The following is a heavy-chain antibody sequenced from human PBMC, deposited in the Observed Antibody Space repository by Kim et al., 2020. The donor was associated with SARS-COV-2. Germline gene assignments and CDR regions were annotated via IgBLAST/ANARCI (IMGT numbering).Heavy chain of an antibody. D-gene: IGHD6-13*01. CDR2: IYYSGST. CDR3: ARTGYSSSWFEY. J-gene: IGHJ4*02. Sequence: SETLSLTCTVSGGSISSGGYYWSWIRQHPGKGLEWIGYIYYSGSTYYNPYLKSRVTISVDTSKNQFSLKLSSVTAADTAVYYCARTGYSSSWFEYWGQGTLVTVSS. CDR1: GGSISSGGYY. V-gene: IGHV4-31*03.